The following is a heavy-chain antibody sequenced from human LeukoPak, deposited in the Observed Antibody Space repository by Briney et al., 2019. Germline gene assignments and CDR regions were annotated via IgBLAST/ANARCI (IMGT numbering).Heavy chain of an antibody. D-gene: IGHD3-10*01. V-gene: IGHV4-59*12. CDR1: GGSISPYY. CDR2: IYYSGST. J-gene: IGHJ4*02. CDR3: ARGRKWFGELLIDY. Sequence: SETLSLTCTVSGGSISPYYWSWIRQPPGKGLEWIGYIYYSGSTNYNPSLKSRVTISVDTSKNQFSLKLSSVTAADTAVYYCARGRKWFGELLIDYWGQGTLVTVSS.